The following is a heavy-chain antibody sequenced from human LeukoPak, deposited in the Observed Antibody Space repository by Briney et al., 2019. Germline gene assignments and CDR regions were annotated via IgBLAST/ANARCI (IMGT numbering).Heavy chain of an antibody. CDR2: IYSGGST. V-gene: IGHV3-66*01. CDR3: ARDDRYCSSTSCYATYFDY. Sequence: GGSLRLSCAASGFTVSSNYMSWVRQAPGKGLEWVSVIYSGGSTYYADSVKGRFTISRGNSKNTLYLQMNSLRAEDTAVYYCARDDRYCSSTSCYATYFDYWGQGTLVTVSS. CDR1: GFTVSSNY. J-gene: IGHJ4*02. D-gene: IGHD2-2*01.